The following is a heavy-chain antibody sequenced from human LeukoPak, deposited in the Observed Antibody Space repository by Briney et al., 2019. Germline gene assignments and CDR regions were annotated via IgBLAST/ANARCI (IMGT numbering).Heavy chain of an antibody. CDR1: GYTFTSYG. V-gene: IGHV1-18*01. J-gene: IGHJ6*03. D-gene: IGHD3-22*01. CDR3: AREYYDSSDFYYYYYMDV. CDR2: ISAYSGNT. Sequence: GASVKVSCKASGYTFTSYGISWVRQAPGQGLEWMGWISAYSGNTNYAQKLQGRVTMTTDTSTSTAYMELRSLRSDDTAVYYCAREYYDSSDFYYYYYMDVWGKGTTVTVSS.